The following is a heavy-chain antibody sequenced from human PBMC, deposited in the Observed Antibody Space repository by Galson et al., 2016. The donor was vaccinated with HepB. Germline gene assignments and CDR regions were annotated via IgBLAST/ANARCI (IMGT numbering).Heavy chain of an antibody. CDR1: GFIFSDYA. CDR2: MSYDGSKK. Sequence: SLRLSCAASGFIFSDYAIHWVRQAPGKGLEWMAVMSYDGSKKSYADSVKGRVTISRDNSNNTVSLQMNSLRAEDTALYYCAKDAGKGLPFYYYGIDVWGQGTTVIVSS. D-gene: IGHD3-10*01. J-gene: IGHJ6*02. CDR3: AKDAGKGLPFYYYGIDV. V-gene: IGHV3-30*18.